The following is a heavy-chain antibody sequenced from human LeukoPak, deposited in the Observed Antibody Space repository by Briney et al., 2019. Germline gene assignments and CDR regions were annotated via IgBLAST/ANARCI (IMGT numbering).Heavy chain of an antibody. D-gene: IGHD2-2*02. CDR2: ISSSSSYI. J-gene: IGHJ4*02. Sequence: GGSLRLSCAASGFTFSSYSMNWVRQAPGKGLEWVSSISSSSSYIYYADSVKGRFTISRDNAKNSLYLQMNSLRAEDTAVYYCVRGCSTSCYNDFDYWGQGTLVTVSS. CDR3: VRGCSTSCYNDFDY. V-gene: IGHV3-21*01. CDR1: GFTFSSYS.